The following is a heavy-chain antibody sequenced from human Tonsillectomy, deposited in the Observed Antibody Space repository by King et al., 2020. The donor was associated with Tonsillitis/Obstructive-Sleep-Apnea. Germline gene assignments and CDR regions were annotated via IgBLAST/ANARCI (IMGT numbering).Heavy chain of an antibody. CDR3: ARAREGSGSAFDI. V-gene: IGHV5-10-1*01. Sequence: VQLVESGAEVKKPGESLSISCTDSGNTLYWITWVRQMPVKGLEWMGRIDPSESYINYSPSFEGHVTISADKSISTAFLQWHSLKASDTAMYYCARAREGSGSAFDIWGQGTMVTVSS. D-gene: IGHD6-19*01. J-gene: IGHJ3*02. CDR1: GNTLYW. CDR2: IDPSESYI.